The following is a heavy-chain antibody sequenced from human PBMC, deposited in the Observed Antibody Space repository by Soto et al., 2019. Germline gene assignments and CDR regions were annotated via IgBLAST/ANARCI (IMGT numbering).Heavy chain of an antibody. CDR1: GFTFSDYA. CDR2: IRSEAYGGTT. V-gene: IGHV3-49*03. CDR3: TADRYDILTSNDY. J-gene: IGHJ4*02. Sequence: GGSLRLSCTASGFTFSDYAMSWFRQAPGKGLEWVAFIRSEAYGGTTEYAASVKGRFTISRDDSRAIAYLHMDSLTIEDTAVYFCTADRYDILTSNDYWGQGTRVTVSS. D-gene: IGHD3-9*01.